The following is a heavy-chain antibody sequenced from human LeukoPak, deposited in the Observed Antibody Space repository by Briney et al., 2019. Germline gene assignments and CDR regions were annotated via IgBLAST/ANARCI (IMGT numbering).Heavy chain of an antibody. D-gene: IGHD3-10*01. Sequence: TGGSLRLSCAASGFTFSSYGMHWVRQAPGKGLEWVAVIWYDGSNKYYADSVKGRFTISRDNSKNTLYLQMNSLRAEDTAVYYCARGLWSSGSYTFDYWGQGTLVTVSS. J-gene: IGHJ4*02. CDR2: IWYDGSNK. V-gene: IGHV3-33*01. CDR3: ARGLWSSGSYTFDY. CDR1: GFTFSSYG.